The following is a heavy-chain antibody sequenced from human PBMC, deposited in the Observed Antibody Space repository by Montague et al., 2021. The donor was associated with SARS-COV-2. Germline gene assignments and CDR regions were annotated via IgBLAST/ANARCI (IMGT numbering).Heavy chain of an antibody. V-gene: IGHV2-5*01. CDR3: AHRGMIRGLIFDY. CDR1: GFSLRSDDEG. CDR2: IYWNGDN. Sequence: PALVKPTQTLTLTCTFSGFSLRSDDEGVAWIRQSPGQALEWLAVIYWNGDNRYSLSLQRRLTITKDTSENQVVLTMTNMDPVDTATYYCAHRGMIRGLIFDYWGQGTLVTVSS. J-gene: IGHJ4*02. D-gene: IGHD3-10*01.